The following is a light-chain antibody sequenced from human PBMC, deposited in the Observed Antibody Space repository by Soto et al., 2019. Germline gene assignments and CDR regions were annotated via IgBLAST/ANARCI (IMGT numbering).Light chain of an antibody. Sequence: EIVLTQSPGTLSLSPGERATLSCMASQSVSSSYLAWYQQKPGQAPRLLIYGASTRATGIPDRFSGGGSGTDFTLTISRLEPEDFAVYYCHQYGSSPLTFGGGTKVDIK. CDR3: HQYGSSPLT. CDR1: QSVSSSY. V-gene: IGKV3-20*01. J-gene: IGKJ4*01. CDR2: GAS.